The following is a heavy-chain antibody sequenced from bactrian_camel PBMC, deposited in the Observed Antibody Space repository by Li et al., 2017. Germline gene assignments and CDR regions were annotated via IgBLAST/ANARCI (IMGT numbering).Heavy chain of an antibody. Sequence: HVQLVESAGGSVQAGGSLRLSCAISGYTYSTYSMTWFRQAPGKEREGVAGIRNDGMTIYADSVKGRFTISKDNAKNTLYLQMNCLKPEDTAMYYCAAGPILWVGSPLLPDEYTTGARGPRSPSP. V-gene: IGHV3S68*01. CDR2: IRNDGMT. J-gene: IGHJ4*01. D-gene: IGHD5*01. CDR1: GYTYSTYS. CDR3: AAGPILWVGSPLLPDEYTT.